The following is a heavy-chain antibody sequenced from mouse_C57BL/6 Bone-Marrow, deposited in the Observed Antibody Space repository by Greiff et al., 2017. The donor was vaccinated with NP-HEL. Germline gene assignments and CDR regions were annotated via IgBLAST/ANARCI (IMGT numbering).Heavy chain of an antibody. CDR3: ARSPHYYGSSYDYAMDY. Sequence: LVESGPELVKPGASVKISCKASGYTFTDYYINWVKQRPGQGLEWIGWIFPGSGSTYYNEKFKGKATLTVDKSSSTAYMLLSSLTSEDSAVYFCARSPHYYGSSYDYAMDYWGQGTSVTVSS. CDR2: IFPGSGST. J-gene: IGHJ4*01. V-gene: IGHV1-75*01. CDR1: GYTFTDYY. D-gene: IGHD1-1*01.